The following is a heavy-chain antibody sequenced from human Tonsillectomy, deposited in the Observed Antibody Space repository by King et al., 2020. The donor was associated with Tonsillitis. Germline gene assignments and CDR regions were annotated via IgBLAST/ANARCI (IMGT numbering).Heavy chain of an antibody. CDR3: ARPLAFSSGYYNGFDI. D-gene: IGHD3-22*01. J-gene: IGHJ3*02. CDR2: IYPGDSDT. V-gene: IGHV5-51*01. CDR1: GYSFTSYW. Sequence: QLVQSGAEVKKPGESLKISCQGSGYSFTSYWIGWVRQMPGKGLEWMGIIYPGDSDTRYSPSFQGQVTMSADKSSSIAYLQWSSLKASDTAMYYCARPLAFSSGYYNGFDIWGQGTMVTVSS.